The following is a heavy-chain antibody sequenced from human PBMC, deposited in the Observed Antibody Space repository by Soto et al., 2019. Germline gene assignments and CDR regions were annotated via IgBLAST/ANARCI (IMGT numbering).Heavy chain of an antibody. CDR3: ARAHYYYDSSGYYYGWFDP. CDR2: VDPSDSYT. D-gene: IGHD3-22*01. J-gene: IGHJ5*02. V-gene: IGHV5-10-1*01. CDR1: GYSFTSYW. Sequence: PGEPLNISCKAPGYSFTSYWISWVRQMPGKGPEGMGRVDPSDSYTNYSPSFQGHVTITADKSISTAYLQWSSLKASDTAMYYGARAHYYYDSSGYYYGWFDPWGQGTLVTVSS.